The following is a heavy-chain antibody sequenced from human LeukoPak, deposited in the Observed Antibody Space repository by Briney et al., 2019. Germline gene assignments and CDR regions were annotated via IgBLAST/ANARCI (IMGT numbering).Heavy chain of an antibody. D-gene: IGHD3-22*01. CDR2: IKEDGSEK. CDR1: GFSFSTNW. Sequence: PGGSLRLSCVGSGFSFSTNWMTWVRQAPGKGLEWVANIKEDGSEKYYVDSVKGRFTISRDNAKNSVYLQMNSLRAEDTAVYYCALYYYYDSSGYYYGMDVWGQGTTVTVSS. CDR3: ALYYYYDSSGYYYGMDV. J-gene: IGHJ6*02. V-gene: IGHV3-7*02.